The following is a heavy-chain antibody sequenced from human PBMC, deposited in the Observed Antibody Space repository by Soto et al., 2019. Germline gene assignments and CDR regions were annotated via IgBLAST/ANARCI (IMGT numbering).Heavy chain of an antibody. CDR2: IIPVFGSA. CDR3: ARGKYEMGTINYCDS. Sequence: QVQLVQSGAEVKKPGSSVKVSCKARGGTFSIYGINWVRQAPGQGLEWMGGIIPVFGSANYAQRFQGRVTIIADESTSTFYMEVSRLTSEDTAVYFCARGKYEMGTINYCDSWGQGTLVTVSS. CDR1: GGTFSIYG. J-gene: IGHJ4*02. D-gene: IGHD1-1*01. V-gene: IGHV1-69*01.